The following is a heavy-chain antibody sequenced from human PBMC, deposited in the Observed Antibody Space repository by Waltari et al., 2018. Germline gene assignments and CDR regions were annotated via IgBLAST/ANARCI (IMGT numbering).Heavy chain of an antibody. Sequence: EVQLVESGGGLVQPGGSLRLSCAGSGFTFSNYWMDWVSQAPGKGLVWVSRVNSDGSTTMYADSVKGRFTISRDNAKNTLYLQMNSRRGEDTAVYYCTREGRQEGGYWGQGTRVTVSS. CDR1: GFTFSNYW. V-gene: IGHV3-74*03. J-gene: IGHJ4*02. D-gene: IGHD3-16*01. CDR2: VNSDGSTT. CDR3: TREGRQEGGY.